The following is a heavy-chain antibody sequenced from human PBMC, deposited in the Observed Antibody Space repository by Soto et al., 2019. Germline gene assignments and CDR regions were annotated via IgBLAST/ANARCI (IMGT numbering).Heavy chain of an antibody. D-gene: IGHD3-10*01. J-gene: IGHJ5*02. Sequence: QVQLVESGGGLVKPGGSLRLSCAASGFIFSDYYMSWIRQAPGKGLEWVSYISGSGSIVYYADSMKGRFTISRDNAKNSDYRQMNSLRVDDTAVYYCARDRGLYYYGSGSPSDLWGQGVLVTVSS. CDR2: ISGSGSIV. CDR3: ARDRGLYYYGSGSPSDL. CDR1: GFIFSDYY. V-gene: IGHV3-11*01.